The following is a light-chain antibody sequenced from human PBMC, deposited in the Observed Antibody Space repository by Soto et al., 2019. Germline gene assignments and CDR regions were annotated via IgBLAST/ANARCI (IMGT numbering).Light chain of an antibody. CDR1: QTINNN. V-gene: IGKV3-15*01. CDR2: GAS. CDR3: QQYNNWPPLT. J-gene: IGKJ4*01. Sequence: VMTQAPATLSVSPGERATLSCRASQTINNNVAWYQLKDGQVPRLVIYGASTRATDIPARFSGSGSGTEFTLTISGLQSEDFAVYYCQQYNNWPPLTFGGGTKVDNK.